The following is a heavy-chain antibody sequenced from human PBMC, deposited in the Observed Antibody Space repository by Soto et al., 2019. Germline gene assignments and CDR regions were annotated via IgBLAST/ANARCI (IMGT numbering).Heavy chain of an antibody. V-gene: IGHV4-61*03. D-gene: IGHD7-27*01. CDR1: GDSVTSGSYY. CDR2: ISYTGRT. J-gene: IGHJ6*02. CDR3: AREWGLLPYYVMNV. Sequence: SLTCIVSGDSVTSGSYYWTWLRQPPGKGLEWIGYISYTGRTNYNPSLQSRVTISVDTSKNDFSLNLSSVTAADTSVYFCAREWGLLPYYVMNVWGHGTAVTVSS.